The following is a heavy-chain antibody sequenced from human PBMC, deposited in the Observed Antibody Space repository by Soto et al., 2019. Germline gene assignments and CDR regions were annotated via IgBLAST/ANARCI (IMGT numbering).Heavy chain of an antibody. J-gene: IGHJ4*02. CDR1: GFTFSSYA. V-gene: IGHV3-30-3*01. Sequence: PGGSLRLSCAASGFTFSSYAMHWVRQAPGKGLEWVAVISYDGSNKYYADSVKGRFTISRDNSKNTLYLQMNSLRAEDTAVYYCARDSKRYSYVCGYWGQGTLVTVS. CDR2: ISYDGSNK. D-gene: IGHD5-18*01. CDR3: ARDSKRYSYVCGY.